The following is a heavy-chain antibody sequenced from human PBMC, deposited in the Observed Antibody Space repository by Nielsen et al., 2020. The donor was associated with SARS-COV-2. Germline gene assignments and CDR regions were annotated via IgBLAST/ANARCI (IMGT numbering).Heavy chain of an antibody. D-gene: IGHD2-2*01. CDR2: ISSSSSYI. CDR3: ARDLCSSTSCNNWFDP. V-gene: IGHV3-21*04. J-gene: IGHJ5*02. CDR1: GFTFSSYS. Sequence: GESLKISCAASGFTFSSYSMNWVRQAPGKGLEWVSSISSSSSYIYYADSVKGRFTISRDNAKNSLYLQMNSLRAEDTALYHCARDLCSSTSCNNWFDPWGQGTLVTVSS.